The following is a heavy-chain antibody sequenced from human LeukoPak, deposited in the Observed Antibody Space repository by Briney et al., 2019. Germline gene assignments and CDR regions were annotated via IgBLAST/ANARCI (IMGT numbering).Heavy chain of an antibody. J-gene: IGHJ4*02. V-gene: IGHV3-21*01. Sequence: GGSLRLSCAASGFTFSSYNMNWVRQAPGKGLEWVSSISSTSNYIYYADSVKGRFTISRDNAKNSLYLQMNSLRAEDTAMYFCVRDVGAVRGEVYFDYWGQGTLVTVSS. CDR1: GFTFSSYN. CDR3: VRDVGAVRGEVYFDY. D-gene: IGHD3-10*01. CDR2: ISSTSNYI.